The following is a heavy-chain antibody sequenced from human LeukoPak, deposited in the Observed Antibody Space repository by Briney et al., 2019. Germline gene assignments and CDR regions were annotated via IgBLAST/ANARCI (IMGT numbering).Heavy chain of an antibody. CDR3: ARPAIRITGITNWFDP. J-gene: IGHJ5*02. V-gene: IGHV1-46*01. D-gene: IGHD1-20*01. CDR2: INPSGGST. Sequence: ASVKVSCKASGYTFTSYYMHWVRQAPGQGLEWMGIINPSGGSTSYAQKFQGRVTMTRDMSTSTVYMELSSLRSEDTAVYYCARPAIRITGITNWFDPWGQGTLVTVSS. CDR1: GYTFTSYY.